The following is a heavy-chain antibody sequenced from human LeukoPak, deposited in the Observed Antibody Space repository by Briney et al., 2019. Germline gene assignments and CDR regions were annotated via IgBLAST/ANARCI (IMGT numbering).Heavy chain of an antibody. CDR1: GGTFSSYA. CDR2: IIPIFVTA. CDR3: GRSPEVIVVVRAAMGWSGYYTY. J-gene: IGHJ4*02. Sequence: ASAKVSCKASGGTFSSYAISWVRQAPGQGLEWMGGIIPIFVTANNAQKFQGRVTVTTDASTSTAYMELSSLRFDDTAVYYCGRSPEVIVVVRAAMGWSGYYTYWGQGTLVSVSS. D-gene: IGHD2-2*01. V-gene: IGHV1-69*05.